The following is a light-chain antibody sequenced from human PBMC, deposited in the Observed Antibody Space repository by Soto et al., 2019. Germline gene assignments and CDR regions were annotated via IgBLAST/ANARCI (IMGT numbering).Light chain of an antibody. V-gene: IGKV1-13*02. CDR2: DAS. J-gene: IGKJ5*01. CDR1: QGISSA. CDR3: QQFNSYPLT. Sequence: AIQLTQSPSSLSASVGDRVTITCRASQGISSALAWYQQKPGKATKLLIYDASSLESGFPSRFSGSGSGTDFTLTISSLQPEDFATDYCQQFNSYPLTFGQGTRLEIK.